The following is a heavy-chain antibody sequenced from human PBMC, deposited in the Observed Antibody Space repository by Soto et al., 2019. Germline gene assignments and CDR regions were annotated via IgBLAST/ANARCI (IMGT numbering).Heavy chain of an antibody. J-gene: IGHJ4*02. D-gene: IGHD2-2*01. CDR3: TRAQDIVVVGPRDY. CDR1: GFTFGDYA. Sequence: GGSLRLSCTASGFTFGDYAMSWFRQAPGKGLEWVGFIRRKAYGGRTEYAASVKGRVTISRDDSKNIAYLQMNSLKTEDTAVYYCTRAQDIVVVGPRDYWGQGTLVTVSS. V-gene: IGHV3-49*03. CDR2: IRRKAYGGRT.